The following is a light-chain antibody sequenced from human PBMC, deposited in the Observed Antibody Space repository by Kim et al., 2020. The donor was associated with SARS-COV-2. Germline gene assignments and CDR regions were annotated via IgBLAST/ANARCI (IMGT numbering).Light chain of an antibody. CDR2: GAC. Sequence: SVAPWERATLSCKSNQMINGNLALYQQKLGQAPRLLIYGACTRATGIPARFSGSGSGTAFTLTISNLQSEAFAVYYCQLYNEGIRTFGQGTKLEI. V-gene: IGKV3-15*01. CDR1: QMINGN. CDR3: QLYNEGIRT. J-gene: IGKJ2*02.